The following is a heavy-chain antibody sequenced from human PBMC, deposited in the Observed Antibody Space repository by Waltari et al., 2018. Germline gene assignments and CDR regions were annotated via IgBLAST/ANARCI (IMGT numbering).Heavy chain of an antibody. CDR2: INPKTGGT. CDR1: GYPFTASY. Sequence: QVQLVQSGAEVKKPGASVKVSCKASGYPFTASYMHWVRLAPGQGLEWMGWINPKTGGTRIAQKFQGRVTVTSDASITTGYMELTSLRSDDTALYYCARVIYSSGWNPIDFWGQGTLVTVSS. V-gene: IGHV1-2*02. CDR3: ARVIYSSGWNPIDF. D-gene: IGHD6-19*01. J-gene: IGHJ4*02.